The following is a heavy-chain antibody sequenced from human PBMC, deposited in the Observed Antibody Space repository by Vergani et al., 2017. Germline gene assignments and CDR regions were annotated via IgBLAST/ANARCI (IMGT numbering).Heavy chain of an antibody. Sequence: EVQMVESGGGLVKPGGSLRLSCVASGFTFSHYSMNWVRQAPGKGLEWVSSISGNNDDVYYADSVKGRFTISRDNSKNTLYLQMNSLRAEDTAVYYCAKKIWFGESFFDYWGQGTLVTVSS. J-gene: IGHJ4*02. CDR3: AKKIWFGESFFDY. CDR1: GFTFSHYS. D-gene: IGHD3-10*01. CDR2: ISGNNDDV. V-gene: IGHV3-21*04.